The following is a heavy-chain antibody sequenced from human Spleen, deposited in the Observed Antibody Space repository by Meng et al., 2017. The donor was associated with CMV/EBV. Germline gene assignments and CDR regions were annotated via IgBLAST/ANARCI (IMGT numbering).Heavy chain of an antibody. J-gene: IGHJ5*02. CDR1: TFRSYA. D-gene: IGHD2-2*01. V-gene: IGHV1-69*05. CDR3: ARHRGVVVPAAMIPWFDP. Sequence: TFRSYAISWVRQAPGQGLEWMGGIIPIFGTANYAQKFQGRVTITTDESTSTAYMELSSLRSEDTAVYYCARHRGVVVPAAMIPWFDPWGQGTLVTVSS. CDR2: IIPIFGTA.